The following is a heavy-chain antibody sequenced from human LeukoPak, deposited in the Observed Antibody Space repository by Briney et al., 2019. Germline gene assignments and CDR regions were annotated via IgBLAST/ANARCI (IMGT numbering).Heavy chain of an antibody. Sequence: PGGSLRLSCAVSGFTFTSYAMNWVRQAPGKGLEWVSGISGSGGTTDCAASVKGRFTISKDTSNNTLYLQMNNLRAEDTAKYYCAKASRGAIRYFTVTDWGQGTLVTVSS. CDR3: AKASRGAIRYFTVTD. V-gene: IGHV3-23*01. D-gene: IGHD3-10*01. CDR2: ISGSGGTT. J-gene: IGHJ4*02. CDR1: GFTFTSYA.